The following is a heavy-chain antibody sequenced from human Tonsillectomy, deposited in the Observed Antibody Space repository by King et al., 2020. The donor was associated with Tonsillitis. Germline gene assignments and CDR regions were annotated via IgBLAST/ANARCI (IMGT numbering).Heavy chain of an antibody. D-gene: IGHD4-23*01. J-gene: IGHJ4*02. CDR3: AKEENGGNFFDY. V-gene: IGHV3-30*18. CDR1: GFTFSSYG. CDR2: ISYEGSNK. Sequence: VQLVESGGGVFQPGRSLRLSCAGSGFTFSSYGMHWFRHAPGKGREWVAVISYEGSNKYYADSVKGRFTISGDNSKNTLYLQMNSLRAEDTDVYYCAKEENGGNFFDYWGQGTLVTVSS.